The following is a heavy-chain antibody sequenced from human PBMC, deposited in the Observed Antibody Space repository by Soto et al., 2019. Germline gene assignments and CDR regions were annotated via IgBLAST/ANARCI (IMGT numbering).Heavy chain of an antibody. D-gene: IGHD6-6*01. CDR2: IWYDGSNK. Sequence: GGSLRLSCAASGFTFSSYGMHWVRQAPGKGLEWVAVIWYDGSNKYYADSVKGRFTISRDNSKNTLYLQMNSLRAEDTAVYYCARSIAEVQYYYGMDVWGQGTTVTVSS. V-gene: IGHV3-33*01. J-gene: IGHJ6*02. CDR1: GFTFSSYG. CDR3: ARSIAEVQYYYGMDV.